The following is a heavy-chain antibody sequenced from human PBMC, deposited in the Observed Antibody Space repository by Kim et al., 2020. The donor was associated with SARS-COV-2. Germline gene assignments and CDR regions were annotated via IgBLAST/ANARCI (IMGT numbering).Heavy chain of an antibody. Sequence: NPALKSRVTISVDTSKNPFSLKLSSVTAADTAVYYCARSCSSTSCGYFDYWGQGTLVTVSS. D-gene: IGHD2-2*01. J-gene: IGHJ4*02. CDR3: ARSCSSTSCGYFDY. V-gene: IGHV4-39*01.